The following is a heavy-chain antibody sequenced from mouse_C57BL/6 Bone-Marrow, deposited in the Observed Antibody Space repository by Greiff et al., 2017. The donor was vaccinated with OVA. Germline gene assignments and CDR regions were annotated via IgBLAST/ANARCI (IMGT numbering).Heavy chain of an antibody. CDR2: INSDGGST. D-gene: IGHD1-1*01. J-gene: IGHJ3*01. CDR3: ARPHYYGSSFWFAY. Sequence: EVKLVESGGGLVQPGESLKFSCESNEYEFPSHDMSWVRKTPEKRLELVAAINSDGGSTYYPDTMERRFIISRDNTKKTLYLQMSSLRSEDTALYYCARPHYYGSSFWFAYWGQGTLVTVSA. V-gene: IGHV5-2*01. CDR1: EYEFPSHD.